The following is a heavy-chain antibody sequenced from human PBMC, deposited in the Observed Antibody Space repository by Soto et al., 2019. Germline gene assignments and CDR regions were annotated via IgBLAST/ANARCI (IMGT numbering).Heavy chain of an antibody. CDR3: ARAYRREEATL. CDR2: ISAYNGDR. J-gene: IGHJ4*02. V-gene: IGHV1-18*01. D-gene: IGHD5-12*01. Sequence: QAQLVQSGTEVKKPGASVEVSCKASGYIFDSYGISWVRQAPGQGLEWVAWISAYNGDRKYAQKFQGRVRMTTDTSTNTAYMELRSLSPHDTAVYSCARAYRREEATLWGQGTRVTVSS. CDR1: GYIFDSYG.